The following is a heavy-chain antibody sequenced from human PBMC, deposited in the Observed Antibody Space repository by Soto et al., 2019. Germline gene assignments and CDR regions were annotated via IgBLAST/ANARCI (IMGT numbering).Heavy chain of an antibody. CDR2: IAYDGSNK. CDR1: GFTFSSYA. CDR3: ARGGGYSYGLD. D-gene: IGHD5-18*01. J-gene: IGHJ4*02. V-gene: IGHV3-30-3*01. Sequence: QVQLVESGGGVVQPGRSLRRSCAASGFTFSSYAMHGVLQAPGNGLEWVAVIAYDGSNKYYADSVKGRFTISRDNSKNTLYLQLSRLRAEDTAVYYCARGGGYSYGLDWGQGTLVTVSS.